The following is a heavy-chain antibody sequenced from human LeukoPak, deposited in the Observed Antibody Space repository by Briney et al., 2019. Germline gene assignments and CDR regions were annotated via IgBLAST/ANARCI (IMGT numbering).Heavy chain of an antibody. J-gene: IGHJ4*02. CDR2: IYHSGST. CDR3: AAHSGYDYFVYY. V-gene: IGHV4-30-2*01. D-gene: IGHD5-12*01. CDR1: GGCISSGGYS. Sequence: SETLSLTCAVYGGCISSGGYSWNWIRQPPGKGLEWIGYIYHSGSTYYNPSLKSRVTISVDRSKNQFSLKLSSVTAADTAVYYCAAHSGYDYFVYYWGQGTLVTVSS.